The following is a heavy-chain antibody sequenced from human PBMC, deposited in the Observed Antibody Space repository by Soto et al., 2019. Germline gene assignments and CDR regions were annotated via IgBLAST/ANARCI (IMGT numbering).Heavy chain of an antibody. Sequence: EVQLVESGGGLVQPGGSLRLSCAASGFTFSSYWMHWVRQAPGTGLVWVSRINSDGSSTSYADSVKGRFTISRDNAKNTLYLQMNSLRAEDTAVYYCARDTSTRYHSSGWLYWFDPWGQGTLVTVSS. CDR2: INSDGSST. D-gene: IGHD6-19*01. CDR1: GFTFSSYW. J-gene: IGHJ5*02. V-gene: IGHV3-74*01. CDR3: ARDTSTRYHSSGWLYWFDP.